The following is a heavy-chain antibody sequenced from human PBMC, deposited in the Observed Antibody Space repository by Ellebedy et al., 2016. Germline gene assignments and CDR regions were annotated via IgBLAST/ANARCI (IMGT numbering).Heavy chain of an antibody. CDR3: ARRASCGGDCRRGEVDN. J-gene: IGHJ4*02. Sequence: ASVKVSXXASGYTVTGYYLHWVRQAPGQGLEWMGWVAPNNGATRYAQKFQGRVTMTRDTSITTAYMELSSLRSDDAAVYYCARRASCGGDCRRGEVDNWGQGTLVTVSS. V-gene: IGHV1-2*02. D-gene: IGHD2-21*02. CDR2: VAPNNGAT. CDR1: GYTVTGYY.